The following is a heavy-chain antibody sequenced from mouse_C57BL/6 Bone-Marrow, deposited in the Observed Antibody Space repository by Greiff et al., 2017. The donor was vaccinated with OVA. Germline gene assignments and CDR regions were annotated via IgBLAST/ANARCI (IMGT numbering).Heavy chain of an antibody. J-gene: IGHJ4*01. D-gene: IGHD1-1*01. V-gene: IGHV5-4*01. CDR3: ARETTVVYYYAMDY. CDR2: ISDGGSYT. Sequence: EVKVVESGGGLVKPGGSLKLSCAASGFTFSSYAMSWVRQTPEKRLEWVATISDGGSYTYYPDNVTGRFTISIDNAKNNLYLQVSQQMSEDTSMYDCARETTVVYYYAMDYWGQGTSVTVSS. CDR1: GFTFSSYA.